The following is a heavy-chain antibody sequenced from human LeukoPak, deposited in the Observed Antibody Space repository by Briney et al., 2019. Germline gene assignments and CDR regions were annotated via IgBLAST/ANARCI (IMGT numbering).Heavy chain of an antibody. CDR1: GGSITSSSFY. Sequence: SETLSLTCTVSGGSITSSSFYWGWIRQPPGKGLEWIANIYYSGSTYYNPSLKSRVTISADTSKNQFSLELSSVTAADTAVYYCARWVSTPRGYFDYWGQGTLVTVSS. D-gene: IGHD5/OR15-5a*01. CDR2: IYYSGST. J-gene: IGHJ4*02. CDR3: ARWVSTPRGYFDY. V-gene: IGHV4-39*01.